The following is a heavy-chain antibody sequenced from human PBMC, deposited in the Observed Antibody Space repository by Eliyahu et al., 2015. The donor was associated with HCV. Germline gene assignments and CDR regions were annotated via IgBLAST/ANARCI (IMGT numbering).Heavy chain of an antibody. CDR1: GFTFSSYA. CDR3: ARARGSYRRFNIDY. CDR2: ISYDGSNK. J-gene: IGHJ4*02. D-gene: IGHD1-26*01. V-gene: IGHV3-30-3*01. Sequence: QVQLVESGGGVVQPGRSLRLSCAASGFTFSSYAMHWVRQAPGKGLEWVAVISYDGSNKYYADSVKGRFTISRDNSKNTLYLQMNSLRAEDTAVYYCARARGSYRRFNIDYWGQGTLVTVSS.